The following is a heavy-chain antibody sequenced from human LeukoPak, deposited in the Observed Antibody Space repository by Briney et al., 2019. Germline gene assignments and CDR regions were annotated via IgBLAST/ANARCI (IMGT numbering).Heavy chain of an antibody. CDR2: IYAGAQT. Sequence: GGSLRLFCAASGFNVSRNYMSWVRQAPGKGLEWVSVIYAGAQTYYADSVRGRFTISRHISKNTLYLQMNTLRAEDTAVYYCARGRVRGDFDYWGQGTLVTVSS. CDR3: ARGRVRGDFDY. D-gene: IGHD3-10*01. V-gene: IGHV3-53*04. CDR1: GFNVSRNY. J-gene: IGHJ4*02.